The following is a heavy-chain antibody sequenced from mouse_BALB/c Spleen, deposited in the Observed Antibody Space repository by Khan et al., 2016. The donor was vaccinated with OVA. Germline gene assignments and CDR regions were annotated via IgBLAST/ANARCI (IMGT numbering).Heavy chain of an antibody. Sequence: EVELVESGGGLVKPGGSLKLSCAASGFTFSSYAVSWIRQTPEKRLEWVASINSGGSTYYSDSVMGRLTTFRDDATNTPYLQMSRLRSEDTAVYYCTRLVDYWGQGTSVTVSS. CDR3: TRLVDY. CDR1: GFTFSSYA. J-gene: IGHJ4*01. CDR2: INSGGST. V-gene: IGHV5-6-5*01.